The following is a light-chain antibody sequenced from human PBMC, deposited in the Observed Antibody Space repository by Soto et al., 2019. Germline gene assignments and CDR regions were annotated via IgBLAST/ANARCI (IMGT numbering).Light chain of an antibody. V-gene: IGLV1-44*01. J-gene: IGLJ3*02. CDR2: SNY. CDR3: AAWDDSLNGVL. Sequence: QSVLTQPPSASGTPGQRVSISCSGSRSNIGSNTVNWYQHLPGTAPRLLIYSNYQRPSGVPDRFSASKSGASASLAIIGLQSEDEADYYCAAWDDSLNGVLFGGGTKLTVL. CDR1: RSNIGSNT.